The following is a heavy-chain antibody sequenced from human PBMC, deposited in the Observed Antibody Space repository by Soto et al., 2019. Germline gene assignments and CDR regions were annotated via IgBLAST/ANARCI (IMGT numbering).Heavy chain of an antibody. V-gene: IGHV3-48*01. D-gene: IGHD3-10*01. Sequence: GGSLRLSCAASGFTFSSYSMNWVRQAPGKGLEWVSYISSSSSTIYYADSVKGRFTISRDNAKNSLYLQMNSLRAEDTAVYYCTRDHYYGSGSYTDPKDAFDIWGQGTMVTVSS. CDR2: ISSSSSTI. J-gene: IGHJ3*02. CDR1: GFTFSSYS. CDR3: TRDHYYGSGSYTDPKDAFDI.